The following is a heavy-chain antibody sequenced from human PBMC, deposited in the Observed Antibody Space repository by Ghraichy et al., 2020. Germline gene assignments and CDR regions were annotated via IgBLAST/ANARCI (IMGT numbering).Heavy chain of an antibody. CDR2: ISGSGGST. Sequence: GESLRLSCAASGFTFSSYAMSWVRQAPGKGLEWVSAISGSGGSTYYADSVKGRFTISRDNSKNTLYLQMNSLRAEDTAVYYCAKDPYSSLYYYYGMDVWGQGTTVTVSS. CDR3: AKDPYSSLYYYYGMDV. V-gene: IGHV3-23*01. J-gene: IGHJ6*02. CDR1: GFTFSSYA. D-gene: IGHD6-13*01.